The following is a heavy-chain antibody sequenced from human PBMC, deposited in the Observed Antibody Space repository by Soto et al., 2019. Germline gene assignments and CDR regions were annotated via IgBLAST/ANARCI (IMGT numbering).Heavy chain of an antibody. CDR2: ISASGDST. CDR3: FKGTGTTRLYSMDV. Sequence: GSLRLSCVASGFIFHTYAMNWVRQAPGKGLEWVSAISASGDSTFYADSLRGRFTISRANSKDTLYLQMNSLTAEDTALYYCFKGTGTTRLYSMDVWGQGTTVTVSS. J-gene: IGHJ6*02. D-gene: IGHD1-7*01. V-gene: IGHV3-23*01. CDR1: GFIFHTYA.